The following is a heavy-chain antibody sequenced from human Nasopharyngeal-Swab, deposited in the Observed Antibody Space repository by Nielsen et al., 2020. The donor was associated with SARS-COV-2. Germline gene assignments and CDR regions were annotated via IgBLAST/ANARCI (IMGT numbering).Heavy chain of an antibody. CDR1: GFTFSSYA. CDR2: ISGSGGNT. V-gene: IGHV3-23*01. Sequence: GESLKISCAASGFTFSSYAMTWVRQAPGKGLEWVSGISGSGGNTYYGDSVKGRFIISRDNSKNTLYLQMYRLRVEDTAVYYCTTDFYFDYWGQGTLVTVSS. CDR3: TTDFYFDY. J-gene: IGHJ4*02.